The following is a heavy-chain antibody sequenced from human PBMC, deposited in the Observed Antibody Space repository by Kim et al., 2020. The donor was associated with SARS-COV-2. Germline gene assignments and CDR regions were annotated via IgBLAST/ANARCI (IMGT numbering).Heavy chain of an antibody. CDR1: GFSFSSYA. CDR3: ARDRGYYGSGMDV. Sequence: GGSLRLSCAASGFSFSSYAMHWVRQAPGKGLEWVAVIWYDGSNKYHADSVKGRFTISRDNSKNTLSLQMNSLRAKDTAVYYCARDRGYYGSGMDVWGQGTTVTVSS. J-gene: IGHJ6*02. V-gene: IGHV3-33*01. CDR2: IWYDGSNK. D-gene: IGHD3-10*01.